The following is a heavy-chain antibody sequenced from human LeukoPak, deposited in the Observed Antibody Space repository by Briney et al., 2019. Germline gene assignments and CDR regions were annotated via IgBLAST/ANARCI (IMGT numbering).Heavy chain of an antibody. V-gene: IGHV1-2*02. CDR1: GYTFTGYY. Sequence: GASVKVSCKASGYTFTGYYMHWVRQAPGQGLEWMGWINPKSGGTNYAQKFQGRVTMTRDTSISTAYMELSGLRSDDTAVYYCARHYTSGWYSDWGQGTLVTVSS. D-gene: IGHD6-19*01. CDR3: ARHYTSGWYSD. J-gene: IGHJ4*02. CDR2: INPKSGGT.